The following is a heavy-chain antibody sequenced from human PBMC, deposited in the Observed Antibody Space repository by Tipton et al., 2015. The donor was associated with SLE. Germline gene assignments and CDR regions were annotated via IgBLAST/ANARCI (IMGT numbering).Heavy chain of an antibody. D-gene: IGHD6-19*01. CDR2: IYYSGSA. V-gene: IGHV4-31*03. Sequence: TLSLTCTVSGGSISSNNFFWSWLRQHPGKGLEWIGYIYYSGSAFYNPSLKSRVTMSVDTSKNQFFMRLSSATAADTAVYYCARVGYSSGSYYFDYWGQGTLVTVSS. CDR3: ARVGYSSGSYYFDY. CDR1: GGSISSNNFF. J-gene: IGHJ4*02.